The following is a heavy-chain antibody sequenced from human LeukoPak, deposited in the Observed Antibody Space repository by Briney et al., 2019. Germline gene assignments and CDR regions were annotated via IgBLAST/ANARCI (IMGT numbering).Heavy chain of an antibody. CDR2: IYTSGST. Sequence: SETLSLTCTVSGGSISSYYWSWIRQPPGKGLEWVGYIYTSGSTNYNPSLKSRATISVDTSKNQFSPKLSSVTAADTAVYYCARHGYCSGGSCYGSGNWFDPWGQGTPVTVSS. V-gene: IGHV4-4*09. CDR1: GGSISSYY. D-gene: IGHD2-15*01. J-gene: IGHJ5*02. CDR3: ARHGYCSGGSCYGSGNWFDP.